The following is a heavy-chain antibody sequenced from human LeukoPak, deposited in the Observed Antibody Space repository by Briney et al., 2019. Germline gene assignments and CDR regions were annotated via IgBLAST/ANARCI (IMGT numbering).Heavy chain of an antibody. Sequence: PSETLSLTCTVSGGSISSSSYYWGWIRQPPGKGLEWIGSIYYSGSTNYNPSLKSRGTISVDTSKNQFSLKLSSVTAADTAVYYCARSRHGANSGWYDGFDPWGQGTLVTVSS. D-gene: IGHD6-19*01. CDR2: IYYSGST. V-gene: IGHV4-39*07. CDR1: GGSISSSSYY. CDR3: ARSRHGANSGWYDGFDP. J-gene: IGHJ5*02.